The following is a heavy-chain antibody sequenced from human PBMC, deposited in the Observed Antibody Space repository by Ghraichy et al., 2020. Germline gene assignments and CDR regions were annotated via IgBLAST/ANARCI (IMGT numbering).Heavy chain of an antibody. CDR1: GYTFTSYY. CDR3: AREGPNLSGYDYLNAFDI. Sequence: ASVKVSCKASGYTFTSYYMHWVRQAPGQGLEWMGIINPSGGSTSYAQKFQGRVTMTRDTSTSTVYMELSSLRSEDTAVYYCAREGPNLSGYDYLNAFDIWGQGTMVTVSS. J-gene: IGHJ3*02. D-gene: IGHD5-12*01. CDR2: INPSGGST. V-gene: IGHV1-46*03.